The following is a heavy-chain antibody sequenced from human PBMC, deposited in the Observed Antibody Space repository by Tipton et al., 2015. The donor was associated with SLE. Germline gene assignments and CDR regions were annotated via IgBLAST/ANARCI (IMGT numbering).Heavy chain of an antibody. CDR2: ISSSGSTI. V-gene: IGHV3-11*01. CDR3: ARDFEPLGAHDMDV. CDR1: GFTFSDYY. D-gene: IGHD1-26*01. Sequence: SLRLSCAASGFTFSDYYMSWIRQAPGKGLEWVSYISSSGSTIYYADSVKGRFTISRDNAKNSLYLQMNSLRVEDTAVYYCARDFEPLGAHDMDVWGKGTTVTVSS. J-gene: IGHJ6*03.